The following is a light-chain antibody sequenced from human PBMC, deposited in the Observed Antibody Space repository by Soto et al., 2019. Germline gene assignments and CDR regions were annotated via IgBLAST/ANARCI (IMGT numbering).Light chain of an antibody. V-gene: IGKV3-20*01. J-gene: IGKJ5*01. Sequence: EIGLKQSPCTLSLSPGERATLSCRASQSVDSNYFAWYQQKPGQAPRLLIYGTSYRATGIPDRFSGSGSGTDFTLTISRLEPEDFATYYCQQHGQWPITFGQGTRLAI. CDR1: QSVDSNY. CDR3: QQHGQWPIT. CDR2: GTS.